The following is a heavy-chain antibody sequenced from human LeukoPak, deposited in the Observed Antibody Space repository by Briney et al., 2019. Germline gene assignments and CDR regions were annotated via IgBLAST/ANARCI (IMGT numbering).Heavy chain of an antibody. V-gene: IGHV3-9*01. CDR1: GFTFDDYA. Sequence: GGSLRLSCAASGFTFDDYAMHWVRQAPGKGLEWVSGISWNSGSIGYADSVKGRFTISRDNAKNSLYLQINSLRAEDTALYYCAKDRHILTGYYYFDYWGQGTLVTVSS. D-gene: IGHD3-9*01. CDR3: AKDRHILTGYYYFDY. J-gene: IGHJ4*02. CDR2: ISWNSGSI.